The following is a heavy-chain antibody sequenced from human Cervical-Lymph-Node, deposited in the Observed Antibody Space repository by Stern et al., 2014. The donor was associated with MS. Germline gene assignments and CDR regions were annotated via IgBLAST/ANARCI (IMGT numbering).Heavy chain of an antibody. J-gene: IGHJ3*02. Sequence: QVQLVQSGAEVRKPGSSVRVSCKTSGGTFSSYTISWVRQVPGQGLEWMGRIIPMYDIANYAQKFQGRVPITADKSTSTAYMELSSLRSEDTAVYYCARVPLVVLVPTRGDAFDIWGQGTMVTVSS. D-gene: IGHD2-21*01. V-gene: IGHV1-69*09. CDR3: ARVPLVVLVPTRGDAFDI. CDR1: GGTFSSYT. CDR2: IIPMYDIA.